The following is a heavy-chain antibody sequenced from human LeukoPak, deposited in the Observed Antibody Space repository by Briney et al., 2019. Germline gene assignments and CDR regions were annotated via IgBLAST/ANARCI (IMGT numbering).Heavy chain of an antibody. D-gene: IGHD2-2*02. CDR3: ARWQGYCCSTSCYKEDWFDP. Sequence: ASVKVSCKASGYTFTSYGISWVRQAPGQGLEWMGWISAYNGNTNYAQKLQGRVTMTTDTSTSTAYMELRSLRSDDTAVYYCARWQGYCCSTSCYKEDWFDPWGQGTLVTVSS. J-gene: IGHJ5*02. CDR2: ISAYNGNT. V-gene: IGHV1-18*01. CDR1: GYTFTSYG.